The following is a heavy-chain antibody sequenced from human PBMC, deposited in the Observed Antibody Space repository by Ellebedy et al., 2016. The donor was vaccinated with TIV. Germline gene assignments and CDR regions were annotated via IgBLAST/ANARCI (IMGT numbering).Heavy chain of an antibody. V-gene: IGHV3-23*01. D-gene: IGHD2-21*02. Sequence: GESLKISCAASGFTFSSHAMGWVRQAPGKGLEWVSTIRGSGDRTYHADSVKGRFTISRDNSGNTLFLRMNTLRAEDTAVYYCATSYCGGDCYSTFGYWGQGTLVTVSS. CDR1: GFTFSSHA. CDR3: ATSYCGGDCYSTFGY. J-gene: IGHJ4*02. CDR2: IRGSGDRT.